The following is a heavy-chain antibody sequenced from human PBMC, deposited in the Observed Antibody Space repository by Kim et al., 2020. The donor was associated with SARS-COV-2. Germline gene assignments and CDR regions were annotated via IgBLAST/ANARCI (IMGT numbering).Heavy chain of an antibody. J-gene: IGHJ5*01. CDR3: ARGVAAGFES. CDR1: GYIFGNYY. V-gene: IGHV1-46*01. D-gene: IGHD2-15*01. Sequence: ASVKVSCKASGYIFGNYYIHWVRQAPGQGLEWMGFINPSGGTTTYAQRFQGRVTMTRDTSTSTVYMHVSSLTFEDTAIYFCARGVAAGFESWGQGTLVTVSS. CDR2: INPSGGTT.